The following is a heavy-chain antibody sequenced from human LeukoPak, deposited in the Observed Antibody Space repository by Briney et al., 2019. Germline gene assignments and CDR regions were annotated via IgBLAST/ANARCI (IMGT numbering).Heavy chain of an antibody. CDR3: AIFLYSGSYYNY. CDR1: GFTFSSYS. V-gene: IGHV3-7*01. J-gene: IGHJ4*02. D-gene: IGHD1-26*01. Sequence: GGSLRLSCAASGFTFSSYSMNWVRQAPGKGLEWVANIKQDGSEKYYVDSVKGRFTISRDNAKNSLYLQMNSLRAEDTAVYYCAIFLYSGSYYNYWGQGTLVTVSS. CDR2: IKQDGSEK.